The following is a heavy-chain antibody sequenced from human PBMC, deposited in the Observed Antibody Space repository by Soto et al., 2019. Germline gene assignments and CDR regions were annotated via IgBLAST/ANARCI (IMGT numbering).Heavy chain of an antibody. CDR3: TRDQGGSYDSWFDP. CDR2: ISSGGSYI. Sequence: EVQVVESGGGLVQPGGSLRLSCSFTFSMYSMNWVRQAPGKGLEWVASISSGGSYIKYADSVKGRFTISRDNAKNSASLQMTSLRVDDTAVYFCTRDQGGSYDSWFDPWGQGTLVTVSS. J-gene: IGHJ5*02. V-gene: IGHV3-21*01. D-gene: IGHD1-26*01. CDR1: FTFSMYS.